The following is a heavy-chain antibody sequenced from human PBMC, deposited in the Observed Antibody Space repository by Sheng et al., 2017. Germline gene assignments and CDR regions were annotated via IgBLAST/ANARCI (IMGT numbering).Heavy chain of an antibody. V-gene: IGHV4-39*07. Sequence: QLQLQESGPGLVKPSETLSLTCTVSGVSISSSSDYWGWIRQPPGKGLEWIGSIYYSGSTYYNPSLKSRVTISVDTSKNQFSLKLTFVTAADTAVYYCARYYSTTGNFDYWGQGTLVTSPQ. D-gene: IGHD2-8*02. CDR2: IYYSGST. CDR3: ARYYSTTGNFDY. CDR1: GVSISSSSDY. J-gene: IGHJ4*02.